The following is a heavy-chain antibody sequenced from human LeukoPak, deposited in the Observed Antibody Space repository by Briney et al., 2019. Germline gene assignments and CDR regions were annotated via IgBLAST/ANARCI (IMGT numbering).Heavy chain of an antibody. CDR1: GFTFSSYS. CDR3: AREDSLWFGNYGMDV. Sequence: GGSLRLSCAASGFTFSSYSMNWVRQAPGKGLEWVSSISSSSSYIYYADSVKGRFTISRDNAKNSLYLQMNSLRAEDTAVYYCAREDSLWFGNYGMDVWGQGTTVTVSS. V-gene: IGHV3-21*01. D-gene: IGHD3-10*01. J-gene: IGHJ6*02. CDR2: ISSSSSYI.